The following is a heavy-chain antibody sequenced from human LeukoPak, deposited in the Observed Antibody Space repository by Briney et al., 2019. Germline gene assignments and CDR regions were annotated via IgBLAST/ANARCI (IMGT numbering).Heavy chain of an antibody. J-gene: IGHJ3*02. CDR3: AREANCGGDCSSWGAFDI. D-gene: IGHD2-21*02. V-gene: IGHV4-4*07. CDR2: IYSSGST. CDR1: GDSISSYY. Sequence: TSETLSLTCTVSGDSISSYYWSWIRQPAGKGLQWIGRIYSSGSTNYSPSLKSRVTMSLDTSKHQFSLKLNSVTAADTAVYYCAREANCGGDCSSWGAFDIWGQGTLVTVSS.